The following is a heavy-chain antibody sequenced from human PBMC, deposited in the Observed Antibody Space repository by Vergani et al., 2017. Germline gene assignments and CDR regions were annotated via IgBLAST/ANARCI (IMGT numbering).Heavy chain of an antibody. Sequence: QVQLQESGPGLVKPSETLSLTCTVSGGSISSYYWSWIRQPAGKGLEWIGRIYTSGSTNYNPSLKSRVTMSVDTSKNQFSLKLSSVTAADTAVYYCARDEGGCSSTNCYISAFCIWGQGSMVTISS. J-gene: IGHJ3*02. D-gene: IGHD2-2*02. V-gene: IGHV4-4*07. CDR3: ARDEGGCSSTNCYISAFCI. CDR1: GGSISSYY. CDR2: IYTSGST.